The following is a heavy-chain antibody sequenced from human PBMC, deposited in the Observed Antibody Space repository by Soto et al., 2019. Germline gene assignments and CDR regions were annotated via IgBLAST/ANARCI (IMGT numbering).Heavy chain of an antibody. CDR1: GGSISSSSYY. V-gene: IGHV4-39*01. CDR3: ARSPHIWFGELLCQFDI. CDR2: IYYSGST. D-gene: IGHD3-10*01. J-gene: IGHJ3*02. Sequence: SETLSLTCTVSGGSISSSSYYWGWIRQPPGKGLEWIGSIYYSGSTYYNPSLKSRVTISVDTSKNQFSLKLSSVTAADTAVYYCARSPHIWFGELLCQFDIWGQGTMVTVSS.